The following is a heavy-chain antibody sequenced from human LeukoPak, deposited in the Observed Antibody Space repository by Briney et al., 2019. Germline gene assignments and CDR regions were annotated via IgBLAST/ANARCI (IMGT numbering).Heavy chain of an antibody. Sequence: ASVKVSCKASGGTFSSYAISWVRQAPGQGLEWMGGIIPIFGTANYAQKFQGRVTITADESTSTAYMELSSLRSEDTAVYYCARGYYYDSSALGYDYWGQGTLVTVSS. J-gene: IGHJ4*02. V-gene: IGHV1-69*13. CDR2: IIPIFGTA. CDR3: ARGYYYDSSALGYDY. CDR1: GGTFSSYA. D-gene: IGHD3-22*01.